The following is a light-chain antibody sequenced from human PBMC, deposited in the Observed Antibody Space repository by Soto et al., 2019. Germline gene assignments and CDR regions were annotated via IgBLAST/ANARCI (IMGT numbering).Light chain of an antibody. Sequence: QSVLIQPPSVSGSPGQSVTISCTGTSSDVGSYNDVGSYDYVSWYQQHPGTVPKPMIYNVNTQPSGVPDRFSGSKSGNMASMIISGLQAEDAADYSCCSYTSSATWVFGGGTKLTVL. CDR3: CSYTSSATWV. CDR1: SSDVGSYNDVGSYDY. J-gene: IGLJ3*02. CDR2: NVN. V-gene: IGLV2-11*01.